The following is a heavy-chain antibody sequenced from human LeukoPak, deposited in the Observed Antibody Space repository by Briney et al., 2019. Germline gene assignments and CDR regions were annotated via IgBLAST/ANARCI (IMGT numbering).Heavy chain of an antibody. Sequence: SETLSLTCSVSGYSVSSGYYWGWIRQPPGKGLEWIGSIYHSGSTYYNPSLKSRVTVSVDTSKNQFSLKLSSVTAADTAVYYCARPHRRFLDRLNWFDPWGQGTLVTVSS. CDR2: IYHSGST. D-gene: IGHD3-3*01. J-gene: IGHJ5*02. CDR1: GYSVSSGYY. CDR3: ARPHRRFLDRLNWFDP. V-gene: IGHV4-38-2*02.